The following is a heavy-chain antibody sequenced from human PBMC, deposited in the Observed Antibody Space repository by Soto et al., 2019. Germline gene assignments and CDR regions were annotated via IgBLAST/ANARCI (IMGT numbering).Heavy chain of an antibody. CDR1: GFTFSSYS. V-gene: IGHV3-21*01. Sequence: GGSLRLSCAASGFTFSSYSMNWVRQAPGKGLEWVSSISSSSSYIYYADSVKGRFTISRDNAKNSLYLQMNSLRAEDTAVYYCASCSSTSCPAPYDAFDIWGQGTMVTVSS. CDR3: ASCSSTSCPAPYDAFDI. D-gene: IGHD2-2*01. CDR2: ISSSSSYI. J-gene: IGHJ3*02.